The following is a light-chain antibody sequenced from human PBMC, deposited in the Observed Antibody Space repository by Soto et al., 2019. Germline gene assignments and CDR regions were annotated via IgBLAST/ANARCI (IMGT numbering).Light chain of an antibody. V-gene: IGLV2-14*03. CDR3: CSYTTTTSRV. CDR2: DVA. CDR1: SSDVGHYNY. Sequence: QSVLTQPASVSGSPGQSITISRTGTSSDVGHYNYVSWYQQHPGNAPKLIIYDVALRASGVSDRFSASKSGNTASLTISGLQAEXEADYYCCSYTTTTSRVFGTGTKVTVL. J-gene: IGLJ1*01.